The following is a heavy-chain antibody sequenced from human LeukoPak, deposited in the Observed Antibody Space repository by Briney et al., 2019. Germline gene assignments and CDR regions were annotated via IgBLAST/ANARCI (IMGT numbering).Heavy chain of an antibody. Sequence: PSQTLSLTCTVSGGSISSGGYYWNWIRQHPGKGLEWNGYIYNSGSTYYNPSLKSRSTISLDTSKNQFSPKLSSVTAADTAVYYCARGYCTNGVCSSDYFDFWGQGTLVTVSS. D-gene: IGHD2-8*01. J-gene: IGHJ4*02. CDR1: GGSISSGGYY. CDR3: ARGYCTNGVCSSDYFDF. V-gene: IGHV4-31*03. CDR2: IYNSGST.